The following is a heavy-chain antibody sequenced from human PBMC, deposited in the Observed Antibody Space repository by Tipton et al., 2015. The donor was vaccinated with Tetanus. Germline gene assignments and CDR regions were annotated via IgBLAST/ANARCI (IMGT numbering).Heavy chain of an antibody. CDR1: GYTFTSYG. CDR3: ARTDDYVWGSYRNAFDF. D-gene: IGHD3-16*02. J-gene: IGHJ3*01. CDR2: ISAYNGNT. Sequence: QLVQSGAEEKKPGASEKVSCKASGYTFTSYGISWMRQAPGQGLEWIGWISAYNGNTHYAQKHQGRVTMTTDTSTSTAYMELRSLRSDDTAVYYCARTDDYVWGSYRNAFDFWGQGTMVTVSS. V-gene: IGHV1-18*04.